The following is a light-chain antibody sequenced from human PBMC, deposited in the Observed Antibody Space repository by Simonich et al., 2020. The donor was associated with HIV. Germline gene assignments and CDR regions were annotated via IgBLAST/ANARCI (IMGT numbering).Light chain of an antibody. CDR2: WAS. J-gene: IGKJ2*01. Sequence: IVMTQSPDSLAVSLGERATINCKSSQSVFYISNNKNYLAWYQQKPGQPPKLLIYWASTRESGVPDRFSGSGSGTDFTLTISSLQAEDVAVYYCQQYYSTPYTFGQGTKLEIK. CDR3: QQYYSTPYT. V-gene: IGKV4-1*01. CDR1: QSVFYISNNKNY.